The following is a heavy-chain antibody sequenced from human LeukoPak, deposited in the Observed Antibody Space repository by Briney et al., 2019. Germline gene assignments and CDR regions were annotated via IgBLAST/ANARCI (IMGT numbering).Heavy chain of an antibody. D-gene: IGHD2/OR15-2a*01. CDR2: IYTSGST. CDR3: ARQEYSNSYFDY. J-gene: IGHJ4*02. Sequence: KPSETLSLTCTVSGGSISSGSYYWSWIRQPAGKGLEWIGRIYTSGSTNYNPSLKSRVTISVDTSKNQFSLKLSSVTAADTAVYYCARQEYSNSYFDYWVQGTLVTVSS. V-gene: IGHV4-61*02. CDR1: GGSISSGSYY.